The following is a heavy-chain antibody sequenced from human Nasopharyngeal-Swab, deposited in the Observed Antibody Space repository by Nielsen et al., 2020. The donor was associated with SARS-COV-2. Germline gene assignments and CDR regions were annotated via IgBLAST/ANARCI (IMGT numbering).Heavy chain of an antibody. D-gene: IGHD3-16*01. Sequence: SETLSLTCTVSDGSISSYLWSWIRQPPGKGLAWIGFSYYSGSTNYNPSLTRRVTISVATSKNTCSLNLLSVPAADTAVYYCARNPFEFDAFDIWGQWTMVTVSS. CDR2: SYYSGST. V-gene: IGHV4-59*01. J-gene: IGHJ3*02. CDR1: DGSISSYL. CDR3: ARNPFEFDAFDI.